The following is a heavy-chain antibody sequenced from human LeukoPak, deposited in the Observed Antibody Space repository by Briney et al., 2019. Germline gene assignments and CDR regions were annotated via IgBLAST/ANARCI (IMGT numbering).Heavy chain of an antibody. V-gene: IGHV1-69*05. D-gene: IGHD3-22*01. CDR1: GYTFTDFF. Sequence: SVRVSCKTSGYTFTDFFLHWVRQAPGQGLEWMGGIIPIFGTANYAQKFQGRVTITTDESTSTAYMELSSLRSEDTAVYYCARAGDYYDSSGYYYPYYFDYWGQGTLVTVSS. J-gene: IGHJ4*02. CDR2: IIPIFGTA. CDR3: ARAGDYYDSSGYYYPYYFDY.